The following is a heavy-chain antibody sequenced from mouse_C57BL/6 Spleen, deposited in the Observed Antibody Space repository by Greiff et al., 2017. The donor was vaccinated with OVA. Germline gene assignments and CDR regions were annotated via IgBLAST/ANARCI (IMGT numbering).Heavy chain of an antibody. D-gene: IGHD1-1*01. Sequence: QVQLKQPGPGLVQPSPSLSITCTASGFSLTSYGVHWVRQSPGQGLEWLGVIWRGGSSAYYAALMSRLSTTKDNSKSQVIFDMNSLQADDTAIYYCSALSYVNSYVSYYAMDYWGQGTSVTVSS. CDR3: SALSYVNSYVSYYAMDY. CDR2: IWRGGSS. J-gene: IGHJ4*01. CDR1: GFSLTSYG. V-gene: IGHV2-5*01.